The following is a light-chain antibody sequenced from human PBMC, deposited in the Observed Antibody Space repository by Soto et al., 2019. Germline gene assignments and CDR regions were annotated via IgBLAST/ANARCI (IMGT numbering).Light chain of an antibody. CDR3: QKYGNFWT. J-gene: IGKJ1*01. Sequence: EIVLTQSPGTLSLSPGERASLSCRASQSVSSNFLAWYQEKPGQAPRLLIYGASSRATGIPDRFSGSGSGTDFSLTIRRLEPDDFAVYYCQKYGNFWTFGQGTKVDIK. V-gene: IGKV3-20*01. CDR1: QSVSSNF. CDR2: GAS.